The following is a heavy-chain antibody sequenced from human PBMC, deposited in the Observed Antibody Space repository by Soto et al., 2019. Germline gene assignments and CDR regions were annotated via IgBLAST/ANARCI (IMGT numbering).Heavy chain of an antibody. CDR2: VFYSGIT. CDR3: ARNRGSSKPYYFDK. Sequence: TLSDTCTGSGGSTRTPAIYWSCLRQHPGKGPEWIGYVFYSGITYYNPSLKSRVSISVDTSKNQFSLNLTSVTAADTAVYYCARNRGSSKPYYFDKWGQGAPVTVS. D-gene: IGHD1-26*01. J-gene: IGHJ4*02. CDR1: GGSTRTPAIY. V-gene: IGHV4-31*03.